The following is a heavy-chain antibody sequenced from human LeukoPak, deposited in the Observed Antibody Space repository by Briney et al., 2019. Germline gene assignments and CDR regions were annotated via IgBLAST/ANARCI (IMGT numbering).Heavy chain of an antibody. D-gene: IGHD1-26*01. Sequence: PGGSLRLSCAASGFTFSSYGMHWVRQAPGKGLEWVAFIRYDGSNKYYADSVKGRFTISRDNSKNTLYLQMNSLRAEDTAVYYCRSDSGSTAWAFDIWGQGTMVTVSS. CDR1: GFTFSSYG. V-gene: IGHV3-30*02. J-gene: IGHJ3*02. CDR3: RSDSGSTAWAFDI. CDR2: IRYDGSNK.